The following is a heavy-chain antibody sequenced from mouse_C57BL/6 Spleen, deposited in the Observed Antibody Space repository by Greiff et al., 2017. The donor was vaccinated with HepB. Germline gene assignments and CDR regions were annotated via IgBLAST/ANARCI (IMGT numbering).Heavy chain of an antibody. V-gene: IGHV6-3*01. CDR3: TGVGKTHYFDY. D-gene: IGHD1-1*02. Sequence: EVKLEESGGGLVQPGGSMKLSCVASGFTFSNYWMNWVRQSPEKGLEWVAQIRLKSDNYATHYAESVKGRFTISRDDSKSSVYLQMNNLRAEDTGIYYCTGVGKTHYFDYWGQGTTLTVSS. CDR1: GFTFSNYW. J-gene: IGHJ2*01. CDR2: IRLKSDNYAT.